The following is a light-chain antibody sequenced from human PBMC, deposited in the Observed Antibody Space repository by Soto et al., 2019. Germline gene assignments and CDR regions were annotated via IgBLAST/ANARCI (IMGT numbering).Light chain of an antibody. CDR2: SAS. CDR3: QQANSFPLT. Sequence: DIQLTQSPSSLSASVGDRVTITCRVSQGISSYLNWYQQRPGKAPNLLIYSASSLQSGVPSRFSGSGSGTDFTLTISSLQPEDFATYYCQQANSFPLTFGQGTRLEIK. J-gene: IGKJ5*01. V-gene: IGKV1-12*01. CDR1: QGISSY.